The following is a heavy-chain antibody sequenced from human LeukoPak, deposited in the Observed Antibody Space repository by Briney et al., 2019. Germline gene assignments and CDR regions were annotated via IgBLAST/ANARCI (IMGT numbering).Heavy chain of an antibody. V-gene: IGHV3-7*01. J-gene: IGHJ5*02. CDR3: ASFRSGSYSDWFDP. D-gene: IGHD1-26*01. CDR2: IKQDGSEK. Sequence: GSLRLSCAASGFTFSSYAMHWVRQAPGKGLEWVANIKQDGSEKYYVDSVKGRFTISRDNAKNSLYLQMNSLRAEDTAVYYCASFRSGSYSDWFDPWGQGTLVTVSS. CDR1: GFTFSSYA.